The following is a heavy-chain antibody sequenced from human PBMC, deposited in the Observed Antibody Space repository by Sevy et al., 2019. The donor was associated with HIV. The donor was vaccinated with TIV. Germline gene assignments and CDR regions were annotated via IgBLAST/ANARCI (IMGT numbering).Heavy chain of an antibody. Sequence: SETLSLTCTVSGGSITSDYWSWIRQPPGKGLEWIGYMFYSGSTNYSPSLKSRVTISVDTSKSQFSLNLSSVTAADTAVYYCAGGYTHTPAFDYWGQGTLVTVSS. CDR1: GGSITSDY. CDR2: MFYSGST. J-gene: IGHJ4*02. CDR3: AGGYTHTPAFDY. V-gene: IGHV4-59*01. D-gene: IGHD1-26*01.